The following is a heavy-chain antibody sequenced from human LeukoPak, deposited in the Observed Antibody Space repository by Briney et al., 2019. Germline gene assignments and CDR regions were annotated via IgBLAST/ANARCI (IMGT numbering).Heavy chain of an antibody. Sequence: GGSLRLSCAASGFTFSSYAMSWVRQAPGKGLEWVSGISWNSGSIGYADSVKGRFTISRDNAKNSLYLQMNSLRAEDMALYYCAKASGYSSGWIDYWGQGTLVTVSS. D-gene: IGHD6-19*01. CDR3: AKASGYSSGWIDY. J-gene: IGHJ4*02. CDR1: GFTFSSYA. V-gene: IGHV3-9*03. CDR2: ISWNSGSI.